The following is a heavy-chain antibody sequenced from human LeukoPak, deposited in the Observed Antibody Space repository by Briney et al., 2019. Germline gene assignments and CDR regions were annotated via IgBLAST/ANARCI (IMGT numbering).Heavy chain of an antibody. Sequence: GGSLRLSCAASGFTFSSYGRHWVRQAPGKGLEWVAFIRYDGSNKYYADSVKGRFTISRDNSKNTLYLQMNSLRAEDTAVYYCAKVYPPLSASGSYYLDFWGQGTLVTVSS. CDR3: AKVYPPLSASGSYYLDF. V-gene: IGHV3-30*02. CDR2: IRYDGSNK. D-gene: IGHD1-26*01. J-gene: IGHJ4*02. CDR1: GFTFSSYG.